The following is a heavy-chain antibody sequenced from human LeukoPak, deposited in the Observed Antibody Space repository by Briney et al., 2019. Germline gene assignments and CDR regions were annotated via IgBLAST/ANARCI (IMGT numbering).Heavy chain of an antibody. CDR1: GFTVSSSY. J-gene: IGHJ4*02. D-gene: IGHD7-27*01. CDR3: ANWGNTWGFDN. V-gene: IGHV3-53*01. Sequence: GGSLRLSCAASGFTVSSSYMSWVRQAPGKGLEWVSVIRSDGTTAYADSVKGRFTISRDNAKNSLYLQMNSLRAEDTAVYYCANWGNTWGFDNWGQGTLVTVSS. CDR2: IRSDGTT.